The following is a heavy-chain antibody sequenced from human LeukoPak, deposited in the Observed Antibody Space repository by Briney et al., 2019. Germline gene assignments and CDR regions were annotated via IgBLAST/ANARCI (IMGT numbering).Heavy chain of an antibody. CDR1: GYTFTSYD. J-gene: IGHJ6*02. Sequence: ASVKVSCKASGYTFTSYDINWVRQATGQGLEWMGWMNPNSGNTGYAQKFQGRVTMTRNTSISTAYMELSSLRSEDTAVYYCGCSSTSPTYYYGMDVWGQGTTVTVSS. CDR3: GCSSTSPTYYYGMDV. D-gene: IGHD2-2*01. V-gene: IGHV1-8*01. CDR2: MNPNSGNT.